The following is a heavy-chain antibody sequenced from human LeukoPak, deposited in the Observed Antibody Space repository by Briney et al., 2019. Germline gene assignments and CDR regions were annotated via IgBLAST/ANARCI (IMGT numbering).Heavy chain of an antibody. D-gene: IGHD6-19*01. V-gene: IGHV3-11*01. CDR1: GFTFSDYY. CDR3: ARMTTTGNSGWYRYQKIYYFDY. CDR2: ISSSGSTI. Sequence: GGSLRLSCAASGFTFSDYYMSWIRQAPGKGLEWVSYISSSGSTIYYADSVEGRFTISRDNAKNSLYLQMNSLRAEDTAVYYCARMTTTGNSGWYRYQKIYYFDYWGQGTLVTVSS. J-gene: IGHJ4*02.